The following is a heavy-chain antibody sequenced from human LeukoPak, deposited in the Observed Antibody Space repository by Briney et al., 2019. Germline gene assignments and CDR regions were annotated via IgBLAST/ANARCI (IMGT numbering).Heavy chain of an antibody. J-gene: IGHJ6*03. V-gene: IGHV3-30*04. CDR2: ISSDGSNK. D-gene: IGHD6-13*01. Sequence: PGRSLRLSCAASGFTFSRNVMHWVRQAPGKGLEWVGVISSDGSNKYYADSVKGRFTISRDNSKNTLYLQMNSLRAEDTAVYYCARGRGIAASGPPLNYYYMDVWGKGTTVTVSS. CDR3: ARGRGIAASGPPLNYYYMDV. CDR1: GFTFSRNV.